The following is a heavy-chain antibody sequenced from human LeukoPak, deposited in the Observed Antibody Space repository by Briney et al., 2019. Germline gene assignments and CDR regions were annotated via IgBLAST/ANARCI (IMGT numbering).Heavy chain of an antibody. CDR1: GHTFSGNY. CDR2: INPNSGGT. D-gene: IGHD2-8*02. V-gene: IGHV1-2*02. CDR3: AREVLAKNYGTDV. J-gene: IGHJ6*02. Sequence: ASVKVSCKASGHTFSGNYMHWVRQAPGQGLEWMGWINPNSGGTNYAQKFQGRVTMTRDTSISTAYMELSRLRSDDAAVYYCAREVLAKNYGTDVWGQGTTVTVSS.